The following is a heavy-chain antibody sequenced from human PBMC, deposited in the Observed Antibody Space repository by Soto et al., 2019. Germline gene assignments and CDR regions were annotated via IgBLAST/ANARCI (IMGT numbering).Heavy chain of an antibody. Sequence: PGGSLRLSGAACGNTVTSNYMSGVRPAPGKGLEWVSGMDSVGGRYYADAVEGRFTISRDNSKPTLYLQMNSRRAEDTAVYYCARDHRGGRDYSCGMDVWGRGIT. CDR1: GNTVTSNY. J-gene: IGHJ6*02. D-gene: IGHD5-12*01. CDR3: ARDHRGGRDYSCGMDV. V-gene: IGHV3-53*01. CDR2: MDSVGGR.